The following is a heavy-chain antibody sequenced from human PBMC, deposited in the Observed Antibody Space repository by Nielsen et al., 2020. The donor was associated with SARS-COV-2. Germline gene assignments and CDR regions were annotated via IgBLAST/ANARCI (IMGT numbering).Heavy chain of an antibody. CDR2: ISYDGSNK. CDR1: GFTFSSYG. V-gene: IGHV3-30*18. J-gene: IGHJ4*02. D-gene: IGHD6-13*01. Sequence: GESLKISCAASGFTFSSYGMHWVRQAPGKGLEWVAVISYDGSNKYYADSVKGRFTISRDNSKNTLYLQMNSLRAEDTAVYYCAKDVGDEQQLVFIDYWGQGTLVTVSS. CDR3: AKDVGDEQQLVFIDY.